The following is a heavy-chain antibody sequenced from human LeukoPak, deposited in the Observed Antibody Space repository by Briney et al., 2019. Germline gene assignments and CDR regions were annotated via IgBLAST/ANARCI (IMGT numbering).Heavy chain of an antibody. CDR3: ARQNEIEARTIQGAFDI. CDR1: GFTFSSYS. D-gene: IGHD5-12*01. CDR2: ISSSSSTI. V-gene: IGHV3-48*01. Sequence: RTGGSLRLSCAASGFTFSSYSMNWVRQAPGKGLEWVSYISSSSSTIYYADSVKGRFTISRDNAKNSLYLQMNSLRAEDTAVYYCARQNEIEARTIQGAFDIWGQGTMVTVSS. J-gene: IGHJ3*02.